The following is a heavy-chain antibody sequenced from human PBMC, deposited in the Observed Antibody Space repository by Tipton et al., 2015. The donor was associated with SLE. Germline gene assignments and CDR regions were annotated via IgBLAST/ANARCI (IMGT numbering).Heavy chain of an antibody. V-gene: IGHV3-30-3*01. J-gene: IGHJ4*02. CDR3: ARERGY. CDR2: ISYDGSNK. Sequence: RSLRLSCAASGFTFSSYAMHWVRQAPGKGLEWVAVISYDGSNKYYADSVKGRFTISRDNSKNTLYLQMNSLRAEDTAVYYCARERGYWGQGTLVTVSS. CDR1: GFTFSSYA.